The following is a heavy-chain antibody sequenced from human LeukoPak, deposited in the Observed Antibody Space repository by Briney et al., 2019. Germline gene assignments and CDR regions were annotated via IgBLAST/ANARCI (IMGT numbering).Heavy chain of an antibody. D-gene: IGHD6-6*01. J-gene: IGHJ3*02. V-gene: IGHV3-23*01. CDR2: ISGSGGST. CDR3: AKVVAAPALFAFDI. Sequence: GRSLRLSCAASGYTFSSYAMRWVLQAPGKGLEWVSAISGSGGSTYYADSVKGRFTISRDNSKNTLYLQMNSLRAEDTAVYYCAKVVAAPALFAFDIWGQGTMVTVSS. CDR1: GYTFSSYA.